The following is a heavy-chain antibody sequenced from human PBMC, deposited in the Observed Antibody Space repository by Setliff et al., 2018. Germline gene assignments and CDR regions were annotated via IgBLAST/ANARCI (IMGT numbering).Heavy chain of an antibody. D-gene: IGHD3-16*01. Sequence: PGGSLRLSCAASGFTFYNYWMHWVRQAPGKGLVWVSRIKSDGTSISYADSVKGRFIISRDNAKSTLYLQMNGLRVEDTATYYCARGAFGAYYHDYWGQGTLVTVSS. V-gene: IGHV3-74*01. CDR2: IKSDGTSI. J-gene: IGHJ4*02. CDR1: GFTFYNYW. CDR3: ARGAFGAYYHDY.